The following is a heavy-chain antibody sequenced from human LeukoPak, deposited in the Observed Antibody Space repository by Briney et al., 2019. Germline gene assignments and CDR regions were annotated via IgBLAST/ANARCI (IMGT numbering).Heavy chain of an antibody. V-gene: IGHV1-2*06. Sequence: ASVTVSFTASGYTFTVYYMHWVRQAPGQGLEWMGRINPNSGGTNYAQKFQGRVTMTRDTSIFTAYMELSRLRSDDTAVYYCARDVVAAYLGSDYWGQGTLVTVSS. CDR2: INPNSGGT. J-gene: IGHJ4*02. CDR3: ARDVVAAYLGSDY. D-gene: IGHD2-15*01. CDR1: GYTFTVYY.